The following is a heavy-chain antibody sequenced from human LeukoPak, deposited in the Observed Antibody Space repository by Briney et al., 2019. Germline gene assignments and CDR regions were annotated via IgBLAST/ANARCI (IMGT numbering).Heavy chain of an antibody. CDR1: GESFDGYS. V-gene: IGHV4-34*01. J-gene: IGHJ5*02. CDR3: ARHWYGDYEGGFDP. D-gene: IGHD4-17*01. Sequence: PSETLSLTCAIYGESFDGYSWSWIRQPPGKGLEWIGEINHSGSTNYNPSLKSRVTISVDTSKNQFSLKLSSVTAADTAVYYCARHWYGDYEGGFDPWGQGTLVTVSS. CDR2: INHSGST.